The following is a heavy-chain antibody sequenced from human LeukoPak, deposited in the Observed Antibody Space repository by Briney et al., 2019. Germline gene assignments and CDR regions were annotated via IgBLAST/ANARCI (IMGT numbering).Heavy chain of an antibody. CDR1: GYTFTFYY. CDR3: ARAGAYGSGSYLVY. V-gene: IGHV1-2*02. Sequence: ASVTVTCTASGYTFTFYYVHWVRQAPGQGLEWMGWVNPNSGVTNYAQKFQGRVTMTRDTSISTAYKELSSLRSDDTAVYYCARAGAYGSGSYLVYWGQGSLVTVSS. J-gene: IGHJ4*02. CDR2: VNPNSGVT. D-gene: IGHD3-10*01.